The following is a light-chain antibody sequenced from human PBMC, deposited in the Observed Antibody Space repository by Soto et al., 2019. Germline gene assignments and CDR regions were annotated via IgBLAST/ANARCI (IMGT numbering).Light chain of an antibody. CDR3: QYYGDSPLVT. Sequence: IVLTQSPGTLSLPPGERATLSCRASQSVISSYLGWYQQKPGQAPRLLIYGTSTRASGITDRFSGSGSGTDLTLTISRVEPEDFAVYYCQYYGDSPLVTFGPGTKVDIK. CDR1: QSVISSY. J-gene: IGKJ3*01. CDR2: GTS. V-gene: IGKV3-20*01.